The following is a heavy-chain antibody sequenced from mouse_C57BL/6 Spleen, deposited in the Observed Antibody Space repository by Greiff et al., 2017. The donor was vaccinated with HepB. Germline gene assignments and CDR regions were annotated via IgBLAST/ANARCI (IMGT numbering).Heavy chain of an antibody. CDR1: GYTFTDYY. V-gene: IGHV1-19*01. Sequence: DVQLVESGPVLVKPGASVKMSCKASGYTFTDYYMNWVKQSHGKSLEWIGVINPYNGGTSYNQKFKGKATLTVDKSSSTAYMELNSLTSEDSAVYYCARDSSGDWYFDVWGTGTTVTVSS. J-gene: IGHJ1*03. CDR2: INPYNGGT. D-gene: IGHD6-1*01. CDR3: ARDSSGDWYFDV.